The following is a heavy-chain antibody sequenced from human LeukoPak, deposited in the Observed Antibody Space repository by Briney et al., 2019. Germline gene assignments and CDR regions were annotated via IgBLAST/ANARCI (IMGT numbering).Heavy chain of an antibody. J-gene: IGHJ4*02. CDR3: ARRTMVRGAPDY. V-gene: IGHV4-34*01. Sequence: PSETLSLTCDVYGGSFSGYYWSWIRQPPGKGLEWIGEINHSGSTNYNPSLKSRVTISVDTSKNQFSLKLSSVTAADTAVYYCARRTMVRGAPDYWGQGTLVTVSS. D-gene: IGHD3-10*01. CDR2: INHSGST. CDR1: GGSFSGYY.